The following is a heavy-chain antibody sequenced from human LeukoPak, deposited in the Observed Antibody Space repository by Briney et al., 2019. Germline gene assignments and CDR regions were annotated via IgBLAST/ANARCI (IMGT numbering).Heavy chain of an antibody. Sequence: SETLSLTCTVSGGSISSGSYYWSWIRQPAGKGLEWIGRIYTSGSTNYNPSLKSRVTISVDTSKNQFSLKLSSVTAADTAVYYCARKRITLDYWGQGTLVTVSS. J-gene: IGHJ4*02. CDR2: IYTSGST. V-gene: IGHV4-61*02. CDR3: ARKRITLDY. CDR1: GGSISSGSYY. D-gene: IGHD3-10*01.